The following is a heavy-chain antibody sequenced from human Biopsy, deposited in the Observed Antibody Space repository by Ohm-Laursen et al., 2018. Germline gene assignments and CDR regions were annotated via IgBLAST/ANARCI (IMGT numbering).Heavy chain of an antibody. Sequence: SLRLSCAASGFTFSIYAIHWVRQAPGQGLEHVAAINSNGGTTYYVNSMKGRFTISRDNSKNTVSLQMGSLRSEDMAVYYCARGNSENNYYFAMDVWGQGTTVTVSS. D-gene: IGHD1-26*01. CDR1: GFTFSIYA. J-gene: IGHJ6*02. CDR3: ARGNSENNYYFAMDV. CDR2: INSNGGTT. V-gene: IGHV3-64*01.